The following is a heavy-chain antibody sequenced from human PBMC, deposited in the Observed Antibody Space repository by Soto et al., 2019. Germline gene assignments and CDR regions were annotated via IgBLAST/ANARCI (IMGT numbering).Heavy chain of an antibody. Sequence: PGGSLRLSCAASGFTFSSYAMSWVRQAPGKGLEWVSAIGGSGGSAFYADSVKGRFTISRDNSKNTLYLQMNSLRAEDTAVYFCARPISYYDFWTGYSDYFDYWGQGTLVTVSS. V-gene: IGHV3-23*01. CDR1: GFTFSSYA. CDR2: IGGSGGSA. CDR3: ARPISYYDFWTGYSDYFDY. J-gene: IGHJ4*02. D-gene: IGHD3-3*01.